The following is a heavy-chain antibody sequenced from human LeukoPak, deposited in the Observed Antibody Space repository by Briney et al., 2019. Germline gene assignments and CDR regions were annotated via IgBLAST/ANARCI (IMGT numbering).Heavy chain of an antibody. J-gene: IGHJ5*02. D-gene: IGHD2-15*01. CDR3: ARRGEGYCSGGSCFFWFDP. CDR1: GYSFTSYW. CDR2: LYPGDSDT. V-gene: IGHV5-51*01. Sequence: GESLKISCKGSGYSFTSYWIGWVRQVPGKGLGWVGILYPGDSDTRYSPSFQGQVSISADKSISTAYLQWSSLKASDTAMYYCARRGEGYCSGGSCFFWFDPWGQGTLVTVSS.